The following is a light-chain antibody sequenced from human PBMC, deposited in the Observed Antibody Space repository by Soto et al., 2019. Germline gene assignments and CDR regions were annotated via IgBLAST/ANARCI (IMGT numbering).Light chain of an antibody. V-gene: IGKV1-33*01. CDR3: QQYDNLPLT. CDR1: QDISNY. J-gene: IGKJ4*01. CDR2: DAS. Sequence: DIQMTQSPSSLSASVGDRVTITCQASQDISNYLNWYQKKTGKAPKLLIYDASNLETGVPSRLSGSGSGTDFTFTISSLKNEDIETYYCQQYDNLPLTFGGGTKVDIK.